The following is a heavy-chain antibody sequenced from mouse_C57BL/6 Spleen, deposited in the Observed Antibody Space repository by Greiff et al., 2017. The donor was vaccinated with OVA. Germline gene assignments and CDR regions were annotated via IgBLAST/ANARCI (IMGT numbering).Heavy chain of an antibody. CDR2: IYPRSGNT. D-gene: IGHD1-1*01. CDR3: ARETTVVATDYAMDY. CDR1: GYPFTSYG. Sequence: VQGVESGAELARPGASVKLSCKASGYPFTSYGISWVKQRTGQGLEWIGEIYPRSGNTYYNEKFKGKATLTADKSSSTAYMELRSLTSEDSAVYFCARETTVVATDYAMDYWGQGTSVTVSS. J-gene: IGHJ4*01. V-gene: IGHV1-81*01.